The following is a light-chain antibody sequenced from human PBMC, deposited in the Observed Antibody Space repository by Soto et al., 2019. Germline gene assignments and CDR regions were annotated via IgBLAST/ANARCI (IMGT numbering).Light chain of an antibody. V-gene: IGLV1-40*01. CDR3: QSFDSSRNGYV. CDR2: GNG. Sequence: QSVLTQPPSVSGAPGQRVTISCTGSTSNIGAGYDVHWYQQLPGTAPKLLIYGNGNRPSGVPDRFSGSKSGTSASLAITGLQAEDEANYYCQSFDSSRNGYVFGTGTKVTVL. CDR1: TSNIGAGYD. J-gene: IGLJ1*01.